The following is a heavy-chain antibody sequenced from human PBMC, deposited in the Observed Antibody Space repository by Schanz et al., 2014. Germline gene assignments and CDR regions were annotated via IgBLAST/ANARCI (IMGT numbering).Heavy chain of an antibody. J-gene: IGHJ3*02. CDR2: ISGSGAHT. Sequence: EVQLVESGGGLVQPGGSLRLSCAASGFTFSSYAMTWVRQAPGKGLEWVSTISGSGAHTYHADSVRGRFTISRDNSKNILYLQMNSLRAEDTAIYFCAAARGTNCYFCALDIWGQGTMVTVSS. CDR1: GFTFSSYA. CDR3: AAARGTNCYFCALDI. V-gene: IGHV3-23*04. D-gene: IGHD2-2*01.